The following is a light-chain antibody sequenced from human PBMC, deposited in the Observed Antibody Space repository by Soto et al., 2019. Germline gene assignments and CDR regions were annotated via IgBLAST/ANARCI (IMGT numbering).Light chain of an antibody. CDR2: DAS. CDR3: QQRSTWLT. CDR1: QSVSSY. V-gene: IGKV3-11*01. Sequence: EIVLTQAPATLSLSPGERATLSCRASQSVSSYLAWYQQKPGQAPRLLIYDASNRATGIPARFSGSGSGTEVTLTISSLEPEDFAVYYCQQRSTWLTFGGGTKVEIK. J-gene: IGKJ4*01.